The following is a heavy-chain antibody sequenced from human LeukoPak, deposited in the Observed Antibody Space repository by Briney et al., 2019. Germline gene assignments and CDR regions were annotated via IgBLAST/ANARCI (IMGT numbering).Heavy chain of an antibody. Sequence: SQTLSLTCGISGDSVSSNSAAWIWIRQSPSRGLEWLGRTYYRSKWYTAYAVSVKSRITINPYTSKNQFSLHLNSVTPEDTALYFCARTPVMFYFDLWGRGTLVTVSS. V-gene: IGHV6-1*01. CDR3: ARTPVMFYFDL. J-gene: IGHJ2*01. CDR1: GDSVSSNSAA. CDR2: TYYRSKWYT. D-gene: IGHD3-10*02.